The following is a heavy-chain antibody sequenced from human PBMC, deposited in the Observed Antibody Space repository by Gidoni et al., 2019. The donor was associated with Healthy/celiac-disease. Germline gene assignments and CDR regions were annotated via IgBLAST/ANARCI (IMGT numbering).Heavy chain of an antibody. J-gene: IGHJ4*02. CDR1: GFTFRSYA. Sequence: EVQLLESGGGLVQPGGSLRLSCAASGFTFRSYAMSWVRRAPGKGLEWVSAISGSGGSTYYADSVKGRFTISRDNSKNTLYLQMNSLRAEDTAVYYCAKAPQDYGDYLLFDYWGQGTLVTVSS. CDR2: ISGSGGST. D-gene: IGHD4-17*01. CDR3: AKAPQDYGDYLLFDY. V-gene: IGHV3-23*01.